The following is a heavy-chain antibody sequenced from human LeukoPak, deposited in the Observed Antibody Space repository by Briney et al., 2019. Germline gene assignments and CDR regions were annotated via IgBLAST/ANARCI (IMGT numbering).Heavy chain of an antibody. CDR1: GFTFSNVW. Sequence: PGGSLRLSCAASGFTFSNVWMSWVRQAPGKGLEWVGRIKSKTDGGTTDYAAPVKGRFTISRDDSKNTLYLQMNSLKTEDTAVYYCITFSMIVVVITDWGQGTLVTVSS. V-gene: IGHV3-15*01. D-gene: IGHD3-22*01. CDR3: ITFSMIVVVITD. J-gene: IGHJ4*02. CDR2: IKSKTDGGTT.